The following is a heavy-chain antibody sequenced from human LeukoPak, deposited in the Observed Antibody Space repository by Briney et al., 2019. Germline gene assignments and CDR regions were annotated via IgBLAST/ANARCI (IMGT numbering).Heavy chain of an antibody. CDR2: IYTGGGT. CDR1: GFTFTSYW. J-gene: IGHJ4*02. Sequence: GGSLRLSCAASGFTFTSYWMTWVRQAPGKGLEWVSVIYTGGGTDYSESVKGRFTISRDNPKNTVYLQMNSLRAGDTAVYYCAREAGGGYFVDWGQGTLVTVSS. V-gene: IGHV3-53*01. D-gene: IGHD3-9*01. CDR3: AREAGGGYFVD.